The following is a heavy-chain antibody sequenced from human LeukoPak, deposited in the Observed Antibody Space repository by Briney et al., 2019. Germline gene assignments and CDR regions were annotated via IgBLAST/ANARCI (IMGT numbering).Heavy chain of an antibody. CDR2: VYYSGST. Sequence: SETLSLTCTVSGGSISSYYWSWIRQPPGKELEWIAYVYYSGSTNYNPSLKSRVTISVDTSKNQFSLKLSSVTAADTAVYYCARFPPLSCSGGSCFQEGLDYWGQGTLVTVSS. CDR3: ARFPPLSCSGGSCFQEGLDY. CDR1: GGSISSYY. J-gene: IGHJ4*02. D-gene: IGHD2-15*01. V-gene: IGHV4-59*01.